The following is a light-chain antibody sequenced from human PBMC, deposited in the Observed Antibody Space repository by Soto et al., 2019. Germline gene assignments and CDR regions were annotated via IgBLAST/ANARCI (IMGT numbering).Light chain of an antibody. CDR3: LQHRNXHLT. J-gene: IGKJ3*01. V-gene: IGKV3-11*01. CDR1: QTVSSS. Sequence: EIVLTQSPATLSLSPGERATLSCRAIQTVSSSLAWYQQKPGQAPRLLIYEASNRATGIPARFSGSGYGADFTLTISSLEPEDFALYYFLQHRNXHLTFGAGTTV. CDR2: EAS.